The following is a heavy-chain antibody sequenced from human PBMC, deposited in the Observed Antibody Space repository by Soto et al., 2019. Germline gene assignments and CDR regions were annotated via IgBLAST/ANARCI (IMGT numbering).Heavy chain of an antibody. CDR2: IIPIFGTA. CDR1: VGTFSSYA. Sequence: SVKVSCQASVGTFSSYAISWVRQAPGQGLEWMGGIIPIFGTANYAQKFQGSVTITADESTSTAYMELSSLRSEDTAVYYCARYPRPSGYPLSYAFDIWGQGAMVTVSS. D-gene: IGHD3-3*01. V-gene: IGHV1-69*13. CDR3: ARYPRPSGYPLSYAFDI. J-gene: IGHJ3*02.